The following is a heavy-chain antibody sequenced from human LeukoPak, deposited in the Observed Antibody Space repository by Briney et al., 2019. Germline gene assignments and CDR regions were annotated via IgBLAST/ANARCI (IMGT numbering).Heavy chain of an antibody. V-gene: IGHV4-39*07. CDR3: ASCKHYYYYYMDV. D-gene: IGHD2/OR15-2a*01. Sequence: SETLSLTCTVSGGSISSYYWGWIRQPPGKGLEWIGSIYYSGSTYYNPSLKSRVTISVDTSKNQFSLKLSSVTAADTAVYYCASCKHYYYYYMDVWGKGTTVTVSS. CDR1: GGSISSYY. J-gene: IGHJ6*03. CDR2: IYYSGST.